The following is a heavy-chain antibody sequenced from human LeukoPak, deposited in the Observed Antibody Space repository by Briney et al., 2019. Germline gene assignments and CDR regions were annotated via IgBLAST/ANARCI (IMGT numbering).Heavy chain of an antibody. V-gene: IGHV3-21*01. Sequence: GGSLRLSCAASGFTFDSYSMTWVRQAPGKGLEWISSITTRSDYTYYTDSVEGRFTISRDDAKNSLYLQMNSLRVEDTAVYYCARGGAGSENDYWGQGILVTVSS. CDR1: GFTFDSYS. CDR2: ITTRSDYT. CDR3: ARGGAGSENDY. D-gene: IGHD3-10*01. J-gene: IGHJ4*02.